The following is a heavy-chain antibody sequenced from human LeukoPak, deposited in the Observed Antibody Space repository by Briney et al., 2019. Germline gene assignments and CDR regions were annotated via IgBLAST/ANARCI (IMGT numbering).Heavy chain of an antibody. D-gene: IGHD6-6*01. V-gene: IGHV4-39*01. CDR3: ARQLAPFDY. CDR1: GGSISSSSYY. CDR2: IYYSGST. Sequence: SETLSLTCTVSGGSISSSSYYWGWIRQPPGKGLEWIGSIYYSGSTYYNPSLKSRVTISVDTSKNQFSLKLSSVIAADTAVYYCARQLAPFDYWGQGTLVTVSS. J-gene: IGHJ4*02.